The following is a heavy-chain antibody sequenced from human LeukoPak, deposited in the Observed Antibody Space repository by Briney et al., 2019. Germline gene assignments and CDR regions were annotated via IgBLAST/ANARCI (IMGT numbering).Heavy chain of an antibody. D-gene: IGHD3-10*01. CDR3: ARVVVRGVISPLDY. V-gene: IGHV3-20*04. Sequence: GGSLRLSCAASGFTFSSYNMSWVRQAPGEGLEWVAATNWDGGSTAYADSVKGRFTISRDNAKNSLYLQMNSLRAEDTALYYCARVVVRGVISPLDYWGQGTLVTVSS. J-gene: IGHJ4*02. CDR1: GFTFSSYN. CDR2: TNWDGGST.